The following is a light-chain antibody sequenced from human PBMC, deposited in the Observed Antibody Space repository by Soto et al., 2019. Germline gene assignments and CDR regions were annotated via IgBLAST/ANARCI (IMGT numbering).Light chain of an antibody. V-gene: IGLV8-61*01. J-gene: IGLJ2*01. Sequence: QAVVTQEPSFSVSPGGPVILTCGLTSGSVSTSYYPSWYQQSPGLAPRTLIYNTTTRSSGVPDRFSGSILRNKAALTITGAQSDDESDYLCALYVGSGTVVFGGGTKLTVL. CDR2: NTT. CDR1: SGSVSTSYY. CDR3: ALYVGSGTVV.